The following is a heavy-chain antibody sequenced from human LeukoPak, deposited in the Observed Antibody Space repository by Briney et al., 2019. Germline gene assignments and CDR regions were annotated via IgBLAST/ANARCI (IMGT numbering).Heavy chain of an antibody. CDR3: ATGPGARDAFDI. J-gene: IGHJ3*02. CDR2: MNPNSGNT. CDR1: GYTFTSYD. V-gene: IGHV1-8*03. Sequence: ASVKVSCKASGYTFTSYDINWVRQATGQGLEWMGWMNPNSGNTGYAQKFQGRVTVTRNTSISTAYMELSSLRSEDTAVYYCATGPGARDAFDIWGQGTMVTVSS.